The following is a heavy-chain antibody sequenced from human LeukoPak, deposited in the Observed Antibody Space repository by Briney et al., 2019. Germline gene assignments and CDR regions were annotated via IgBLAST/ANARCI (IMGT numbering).Heavy chain of an antibody. V-gene: IGHV3-13*01. CDR1: GFTFSKDD. Sequence: GGSLRLSCAASGFTFSKDDFHWVRQAPGKGLEWVAAIGVTGDTYYADSVKGRFIISREDAANSLYLQMRSLGAGDTAVYYCAKVGAFDIWGQGTMVTVSS. CDR2: IGVTGDT. J-gene: IGHJ3*02. CDR3: AKVGAFDI.